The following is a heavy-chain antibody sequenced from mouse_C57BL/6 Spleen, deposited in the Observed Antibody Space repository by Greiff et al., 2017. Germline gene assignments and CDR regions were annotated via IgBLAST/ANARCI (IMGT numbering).Heavy chain of an antibody. CDR2: IDPSDSYT. CDR1: GYTFTSYW. D-gene: IGHD1-1*01. CDR3: ARSPTVAWYFDV. Sequence: QVQLQQPGAELVRPGTSVTLSCKASGYTFTSYWMHWVKQRPGQGLEWIGVIDPSDSYTNYNQKFKGKATLTVDTSSSTAYMQLSSLTSEDSAVYYCARSPTVAWYFDVWGTGTTVTVSS. J-gene: IGHJ1*03. V-gene: IGHV1-59*01.